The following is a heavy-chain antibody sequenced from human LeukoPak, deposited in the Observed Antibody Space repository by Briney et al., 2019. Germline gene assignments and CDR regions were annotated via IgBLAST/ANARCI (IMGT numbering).Heavy chain of an antibody. J-gene: IGHJ3*02. Sequence: PGGSLRLSCAASGFTFSSYWMSWVRQAPGEGLEWVANIKQDGSEKYYVDSVKGRFTISRDNSKNTLYLQMNSLRAEDTAVYYCARTHLSHAFDIWGQGTMVTVSS. CDR3: ARTHLSHAFDI. CDR2: IKQDGSEK. CDR1: GFTFSSYW. V-gene: IGHV3-7*01.